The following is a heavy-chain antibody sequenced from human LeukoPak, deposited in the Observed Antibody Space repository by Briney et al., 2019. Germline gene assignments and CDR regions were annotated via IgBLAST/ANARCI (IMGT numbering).Heavy chain of an antibody. D-gene: IGHD5-24*01. V-gene: IGHV3-23*01. CDR1: GFKFSDYA. J-gene: IGHJ4*02. CDR2: LFGSGGGI. Sequence: GGSLRLSCAASGFKFSDYAMNWVRQAPGKGLEWVSGLFGSGGGISYADSVKGRFTIYRDNSKNTLYLQMNSLTADDTAVYYCAKDLRPDGYWDIDSWGQGTLVTVSS. CDR3: AKDLRPDGYWDIDS.